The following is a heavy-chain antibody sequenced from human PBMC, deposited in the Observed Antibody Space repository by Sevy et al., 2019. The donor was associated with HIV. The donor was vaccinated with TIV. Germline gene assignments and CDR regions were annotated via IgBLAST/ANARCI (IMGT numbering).Heavy chain of an antibody. J-gene: IGHJ4*02. V-gene: IGHV4-39*01. CDR3: ARRGVAATIDY. Sequence: SETLSLTCTVSGGSISSSSYYWGWIRQPPGKGREWIGSIYYSGSTYYNPSLKSRVTISVDTSKNQFSLKLSSVTAADTAVYYCARRGVAATIDYWGQGTLVTVSS. CDR2: IYYSGST. D-gene: IGHD2-15*01. CDR1: GGSISSSSYY.